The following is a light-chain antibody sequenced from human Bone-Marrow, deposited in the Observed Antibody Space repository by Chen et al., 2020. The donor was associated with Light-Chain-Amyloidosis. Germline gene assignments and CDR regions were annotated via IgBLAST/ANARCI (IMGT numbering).Light chain of an antibody. CDR1: DLPTKY. CDR3: QSADSSGTYEVI. CDR2: RDT. V-gene: IGLV3-25*03. Sequence: SYELTQSPSVSVSPGQTARITCSGDDLPTKYAYWYQQKPGQAPVLVIHRDTERPSGISERVSGSSSGTTATLTISGVQAEDEADYHCQSADSSGTYEVIFGGGTKLTVL. J-gene: IGLJ2*01.